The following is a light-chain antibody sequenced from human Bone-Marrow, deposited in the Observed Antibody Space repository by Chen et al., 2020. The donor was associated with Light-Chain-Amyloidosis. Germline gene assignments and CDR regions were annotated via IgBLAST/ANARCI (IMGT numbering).Light chain of an antibody. CDR3: QQYGTSPLT. J-gene: IGKJ4*01. V-gene: IGKV3-20*01. CDR1: QTISSNY. Sequence: EIVLTQSPGTLSLSPGEGANLSCRASQTISSNYLTWYQQKFGQAPRLLIYGSSSRATGIPDRVTGSGFWTDFTLTINRLEPEDFAMYYCQQYGTSPLTFGGGTKVEIK. CDR2: GSS.